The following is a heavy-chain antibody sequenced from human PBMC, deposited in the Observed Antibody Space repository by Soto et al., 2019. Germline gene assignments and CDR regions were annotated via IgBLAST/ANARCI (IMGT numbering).Heavy chain of an antibody. D-gene: IGHD3-22*01. CDR1: VGSVSSGSYS. J-gene: IGHJ5*02. CDR2: IYYSGST. V-gene: IGHV4-61*01. Sequence: SETLCITCTLSVGSVSSGSYSWSWIRQPPGKGLEWIGYIYYSGSTNYNPSLKSRVTISVDTSKNQFSLKLSSVTAADTAVYYCARDGYYYDSSGYLWFDPWGQGTLVTAPQ. CDR3: ARDGYYYDSSGYLWFDP.